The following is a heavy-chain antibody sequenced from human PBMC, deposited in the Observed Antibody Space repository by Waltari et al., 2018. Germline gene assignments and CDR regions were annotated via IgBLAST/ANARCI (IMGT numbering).Heavy chain of an antibody. CDR2: IYYSGST. V-gene: IGHV4-39*01. D-gene: IGHD3-22*01. CDR1: GSSISSSSYY. Sequence: QLQLQESGPGLVKPSETLSLTCTVSGSSISSSSYYWGWIRQPPGKGLEWIGSIYYSGSTYYNPSLKSRVTISVDTSKNQFSLKLSSVTAADTAVYYCARQGMLYYDRRPDAFDIWGQGTMVTVSS. J-gene: IGHJ3*02. CDR3: ARQGMLYYDRRPDAFDI.